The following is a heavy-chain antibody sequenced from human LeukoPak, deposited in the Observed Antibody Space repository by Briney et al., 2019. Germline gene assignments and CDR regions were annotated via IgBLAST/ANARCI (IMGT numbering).Heavy chain of an antibody. V-gene: IGHV4-39*01. Sequence: SETLSLTCSVSGGSMSSSSHYWGWVRQPPGKELQWIGSLYYSGRTFYTPSLESRVTMSIDTSNNQFSLRMSSVTAADTAVYYCARASYSYDINGWVPFDYWGQGTLVTVSS. J-gene: IGHJ4*02. CDR3: ARASYSYDINGWVPFDY. CDR1: GGSMSSSSHY. D-gene: IGHD3-22*01. CDR2: LYYSGRT.